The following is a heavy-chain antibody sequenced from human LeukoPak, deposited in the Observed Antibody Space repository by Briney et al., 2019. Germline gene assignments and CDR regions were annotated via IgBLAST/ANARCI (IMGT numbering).Heavy chain of an antibody. CDR3: ASAGGRSPRGVDY. CDR2: IYHSGST. J-gene: IGHJ4*02. Sequence: PSQTLSLTCAVSGGSISSGGYSWSWIRQPPGKGLEWIGYIYHSGSTYYNPSLKSRVTISVDRSKNQFSLKLSSVTAADTAVYYCASAGGRSPRGVDYWGQGTLVTVSS. V-gene: IGHV4-30-2*01. CDR1: GGSISSGGYS. D-gene: IGHD2-15*01.